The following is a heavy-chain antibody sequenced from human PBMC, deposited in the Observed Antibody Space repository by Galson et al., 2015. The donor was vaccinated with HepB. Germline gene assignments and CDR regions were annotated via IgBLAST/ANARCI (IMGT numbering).Heavy chain of an antibody. CDR2: ISGNGVQT. D-gene: IGHD2-15*01. Sequence: SLRLSCAASGFTFSNYDMGWVRHAPGKGLEWVSGISGNGVQTYYADSVKGRFSISRDNSKDTLYLQMNSLRAEDTAVYYCVKGWLDYWGQGTPVTVSS. CDR1: GFTFSNYD. J-gene: IGHJ4*02. CDR3: VKGWLDY. V-gene: IGHV3-23*01.